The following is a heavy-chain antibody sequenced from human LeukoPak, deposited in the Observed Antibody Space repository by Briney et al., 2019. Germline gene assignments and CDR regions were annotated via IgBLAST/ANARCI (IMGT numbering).Heavy chain of an antibody. J-gene: IGHJ4*02. V-gene: IGHV4-34*01. CDR3: AREPPPINCSGGSCYRGLFDY. Sequence: SETLSLTCAVYGGSFSGYYWSWIRQPPGKGLEWIGEINHSGSTNYNPSLKSRVTISVDTSKNQFSLKLSSVTAADTAVYYCAREPPPINCSGGSCYRGLFDYWGRGTLVTVSS. CDR2: INHSGST. CDR1: GGSFSGYY. D-gene: IGHD2-15*01.